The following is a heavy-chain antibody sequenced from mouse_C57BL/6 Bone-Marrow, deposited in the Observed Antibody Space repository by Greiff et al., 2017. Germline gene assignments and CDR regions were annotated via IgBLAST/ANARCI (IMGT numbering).Heavy chain of an antibody. CDR3: ARLTTVVASDY. CDR1: GYTFTSYW. V-gene: IGHV1-52*01. J-gene: IGHJ2*01. D-gene: IGHD1-1*01. CDR2: IDPSDSET. Sequence: VQLQQPGAELVRPGSSVKLSCKASGYTFTSYWMHWVKQRPIQGLEWIGNIDPSDSETHYNQKFKDKATLTVDKSSSTAYMQLSSLTSEDSAVYYCARLTTVVASDYWGQGTTRTVSA.